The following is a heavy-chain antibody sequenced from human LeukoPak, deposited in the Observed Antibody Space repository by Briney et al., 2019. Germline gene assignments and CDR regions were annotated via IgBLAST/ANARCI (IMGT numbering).Heavy chain of an antibody. CDR3: ARSSIIAAAGPYYFDY. V-gene: IGHV1-18*01. CDR2: ISAYNVNT. Sequence: ASVKVSCKASGYMFTKYGISWVRQAPGQGLEWMGWISAYNVNTNNAQKLQGRVTMTTDTSTSTAYMELRSLRSDDTAVYYCARSSIIAAAGPYYFDYWGQGTLVTVSS. D-gene: IGHD6-13*01. J-gene: IGHJ4*02. CDR1: GYMFTKYG.